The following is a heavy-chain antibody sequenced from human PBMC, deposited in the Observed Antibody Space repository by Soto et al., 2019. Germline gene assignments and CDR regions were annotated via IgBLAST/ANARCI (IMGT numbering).Heavy chain of an antibody. J-gene: IGHJ6*02. D-gene: IGHD1-26*01. V-gene: IGHV3-23*01. CDR1: GFTFSSYA. Sequence: GESLKISCAASGFTFSSYAMSWVRQAPGKGLEWVSAISGSGGSTYYADSVKGRFTISRDNSKNTLYLQMNSLRAEDTAVYYCAKADSGSYSGDYYYGMDVWGQGTTVTVSS. CDR2: ISGSGGST. CDR3: AKADSGSYSGDYYYGMDV.